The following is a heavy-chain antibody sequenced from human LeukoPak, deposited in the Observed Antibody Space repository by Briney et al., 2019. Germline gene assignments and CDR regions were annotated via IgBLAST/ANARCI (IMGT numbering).Heavy chain of an antibody. V-gene: IGHV3-53*01. Sequence: GGSLRLSCAASGFTVSSNYMSWVRQAPGKGLEWVSVIYSGGSTYYADSVKGRFTISRDNSKNTLYLQMNSLRAEDTAVYYCARDRTSGYSLPHAFDIWGQGTMVTVSS. CDR2: IYSGGST. J-gene: IGHJ3*02. D-gene: IGHD5-18*01. CDR1: GFTVSSNY. CDR3: ARDRTSGYSLPHAFDI.